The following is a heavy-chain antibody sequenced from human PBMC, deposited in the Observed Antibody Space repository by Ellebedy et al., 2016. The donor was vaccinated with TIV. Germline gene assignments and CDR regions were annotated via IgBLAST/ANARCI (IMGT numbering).Heavy chain of an antibody. Sequence: GGSLRLSXAASGFTFSSYAMHWVRQAPGKGLEWVAVISYDGSNKYYADSVKGRFTISRDNSKNTLYLQMNSLRAEDTAVYYCARDSGDSNYIFDYWGQGTLVTVSS. CDR2: ISYDGSNK. D-gene: IGHD4-11*01. V-gene: IGHV3-30-3*01. CDR3: ARDSGDSNYIFDY. CDR1: GFTFSSYA. J-gene: IGHJ4*02.